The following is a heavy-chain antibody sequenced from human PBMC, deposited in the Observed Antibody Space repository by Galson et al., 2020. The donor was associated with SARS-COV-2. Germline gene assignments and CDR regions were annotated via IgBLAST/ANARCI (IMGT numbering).Heavy chain of an antibody. D-gene: IGHD2-8*02. CDR2: VNHSGST. Sequence: SETLSLTCAVYGWSFSGYFWSWIRQPPGKGLEWIGVVNHSGSTNYNPSLKSRVTISVDTSKNPFSLKLSSVTAADTAVYYCARGLDGTGRFNGWDYWGQGTLVTVSS. J-gene: IGHJ4*02. CDR3: ARGLDGTGRFNGWDY. CDR1: GWSFSGYF. V-gene: IGHV4-34*01.